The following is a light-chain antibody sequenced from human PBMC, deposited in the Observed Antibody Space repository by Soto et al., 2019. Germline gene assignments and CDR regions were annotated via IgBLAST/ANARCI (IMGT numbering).Light chain of an antibody. CDR1: QSISNW. J-gene: IGKJ1*01. CDR3: QQHRSYS. V-gene: IGKV1-5*02. CDR2: PAS. Sequence: VNYICRASQSISNWLAWYQTKQGSAPRLLIYPASTLESGVPSRFIGSGSWTEFSLIISSLQPHEFAADYCQQHRSYSFGQGTKVDIK.